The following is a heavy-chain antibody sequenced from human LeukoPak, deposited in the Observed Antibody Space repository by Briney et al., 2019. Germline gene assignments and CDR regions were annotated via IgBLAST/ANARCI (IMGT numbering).Heavy chain of an antibody. V-gene: IGHV4-59*12. Sequence: PSETLSLTCTVSGGSISIYYWSWFRQPPGKGLEWIGYIHHSGNTNYNPSLRSRVTISADTSKNQFSLNLRSVTAADTAVYYCASPTTVTTSAYRAFDIWGQGTMVTVSA. J-gene: IGHJ3*02. D-gene: IGHD4-17*01. CDR1: GGSISIYY. CDR3: ASPTTVTTSAYRAFDI. CDR2: IHHSGNT.